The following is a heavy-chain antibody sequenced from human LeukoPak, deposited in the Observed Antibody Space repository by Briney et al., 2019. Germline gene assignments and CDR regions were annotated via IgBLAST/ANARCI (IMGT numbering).Heavy chain of an antibody. CDR3: ARDLVVRGVNPGYYYYGMDV. V-gene: IGHV3-21*01. CDR2: ISISSSYI. D-gene: IGHD3-10*01. Sequence: EGSLRLSCAASGFTFSSYSMNWVRQAPGKGLKWVSSISISSSYIYYADSVKGRFTISRDNAKNSLYLQMNSLRAEDTAVYYCARDLVVRGVNPGYYYYGMDVWGQGTTVTVSS. J-gene: IGHJ6*02. CDR1: GFTFSSYS.